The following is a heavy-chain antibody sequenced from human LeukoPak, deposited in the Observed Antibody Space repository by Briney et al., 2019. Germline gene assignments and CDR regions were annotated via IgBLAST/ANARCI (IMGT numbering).Heavy chain of an antibody. D-gene: IGHD5-24*01. CDR3: ARHRDGYNL. Sequence: SETLSLTCTVSGGSISSYYWSWIRQPPGKGLEWIGYIYYSGSTNYNPSLKSRVTISVDTSKNQFSLKLSSATAADTAVYYCARHRDGYNLWGQGTLVTVSS. CDR2: IYYSGST. CDR1: GGSISSYY. V-gene: IGHV4-59*08. J-gene: IGHJ4*02.